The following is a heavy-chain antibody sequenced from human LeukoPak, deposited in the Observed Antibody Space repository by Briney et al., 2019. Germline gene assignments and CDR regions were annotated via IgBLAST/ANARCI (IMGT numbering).Heavy chain of an antibody. J-gene: IGHJ4*02. CDR3: ARLPSHGDADY. V-gene: IGHV3-48*01. CDR1: GFTFSSYN. D-gene: IGHD4-17*01. CDR2: ISSSSSTI. Sequence: PGASLRLSCAASGFTFSSYNMNWVRQAPGKGLEWVSYISSSSSTIYYADSVKGRFTISRDNARNSLYLQMNSLRAEDTAVYYCARLPSHGDADYWGQGTLVTVSS.